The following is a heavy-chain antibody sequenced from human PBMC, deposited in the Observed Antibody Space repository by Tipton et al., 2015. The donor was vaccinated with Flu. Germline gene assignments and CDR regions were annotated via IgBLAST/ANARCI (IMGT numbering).Heavy chain of an antibody. CDR3: ARDQGFGGGLTYDYYAMDV. Sequence: LSLTCTISGGSINSGGAYWSWIRQRPGKGLEWIGCIYYSGSTYNNPSLSSRVTISVDTSKNQFSLNLKSVTAADTAVYYCARDQGFGGGLTYDYYAMDVWGQGTTVTVSS. CDR2: IYYSGST. V-gene: IGHV4-31*03. J-gene: IGHJ6*02. CDR1: GGSINSGGAY. D-gene: IGHD3-10*01.